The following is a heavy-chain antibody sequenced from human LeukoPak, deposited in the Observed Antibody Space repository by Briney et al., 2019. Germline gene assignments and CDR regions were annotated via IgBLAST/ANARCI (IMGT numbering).Heavy chain of an antibody. CDR2: INHSGST. D-gene: IGHD1-26*01. CDR3: ARAYSGSHGSWFDP. J-gene: IGHJ5*02. Sequence: PSETLSLTCAVYGGSFSGYYWSWIRQPPGKGLEWIGEINHSGSTNYNPSLKSRVTISVDTSKNQFSLKLSSVTAADTAVYYCARAYSGSHGSWFDPWGQGTLVTVSS. V-gene: IGHV4-34*01. CDR1: GGSFSGYY.